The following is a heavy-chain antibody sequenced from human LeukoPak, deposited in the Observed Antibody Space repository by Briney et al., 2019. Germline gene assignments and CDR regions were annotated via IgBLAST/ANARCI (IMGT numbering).Heavy chain of an antibody. J-gene: IGHJ4*02. CDR2: ISGSGHDI. CDR3: ARETDSTLFDY. V-gene: IGHV3-11*04. Sequence: GGSLRLSCVVSGFSFSDSYMTWIRQTPGKGLESLAYISGSGHDIYYTDSVKGRFTISRDNAKNSLYLQMNSLRAEDTAVYYCARETDSTLFDYWGQGTLVTVSS. D-gene: IGHD2-2*01. CDR1: GFSFSDSY.